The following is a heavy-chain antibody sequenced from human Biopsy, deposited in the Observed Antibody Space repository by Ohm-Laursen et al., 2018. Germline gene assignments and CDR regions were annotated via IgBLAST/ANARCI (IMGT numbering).Heavy chain of an antibody. D-gene: IGHD2-21*02. V-gene: IGHV1-18*01. Sequence: ASVKVSCKSSGYTFINNGISWVRQAPGQGLEWMGWISPKNGNTYFTQHFQDRITMTTDTSTTTAYMELKSLRSDDTAVYYCARVVSLCGGDCYSLDSWGQGTLVTASS. CDR1: GYTFINNG. J-gene: IGHJ5*01. CDR2: ISPKNGNT. CDR3: ARVVSLCGGDCYSLDS.